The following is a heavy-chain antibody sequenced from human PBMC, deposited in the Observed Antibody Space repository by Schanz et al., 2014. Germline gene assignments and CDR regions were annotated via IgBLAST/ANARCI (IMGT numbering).Heavy chain of an antibody. CDR1: GYTFISYG. V-gene: IGHV1-18*01. Sequence: QVQLVQSGAEVKNPGASVKVSCKASGYTFISYGIKWVRHVPGQGLEWMGWITAYNGDTNYALKLQGRVTMTTDTSTGTAYMELRSLRSDDTALYYCTRGGYSYALSAFDIWGQGTMVTVSS. J-gene: IGHJ3*02. D-gene: IGHD5-18*01. CDR2: ITAYNGDT. CDR3: TRGGYSYALSAFDI.